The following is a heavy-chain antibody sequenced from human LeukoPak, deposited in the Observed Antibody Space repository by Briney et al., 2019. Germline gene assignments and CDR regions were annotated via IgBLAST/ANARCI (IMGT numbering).Heavy chain of an antibody. CDR1: GGSFSSYY. D-gene: IGHD5-12*01. CDR2: IYYSGST. Sequence: PSETLSLTCTVSGGSFSSYYWSWVRQPPGKGLEWIGYIYYSGSTNHNPSLKSRVTISLDTSKNQFSLKLSSVTAADTAVYYCVRAVGPVGGYDSPWGQGTLVTVSS. CDR3: VRAVGPVGGYDSP. J-gene: IGHJ5*02. V-gene: IGHV4-59*01.